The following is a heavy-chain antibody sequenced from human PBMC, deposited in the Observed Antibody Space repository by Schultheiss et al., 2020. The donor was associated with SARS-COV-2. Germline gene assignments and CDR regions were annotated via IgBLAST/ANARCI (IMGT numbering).Heavy chain of an antibody. CDR1: GFTFSSYW. V-gene: IGHV3-7*01. Sequence: GGSLRLSCAASGFTFSSYWMSWVRQAPGKGLEWVANIKQDGSEKYYVDSVKGRFTISRDNAKNSLYLQMNSLRAEDTAVYYCARGGYCSGGSCEKDYYYYGMDVWGQGTTVTVSS. CDR3: ARGGYCSGGSCEKDYYYYGMDV. D-gene: IGHD2-15*01. J-gene: IGHJ6*02. CDR2: IKQDGSEK.